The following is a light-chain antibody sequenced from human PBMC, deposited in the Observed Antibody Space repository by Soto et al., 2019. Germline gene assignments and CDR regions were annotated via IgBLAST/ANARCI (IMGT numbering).Light chain of an antibody. Sequence: DIVMTQSPESLAVSLGERATINCKSSQSVLSRSNNKNCLSWYQQKSGQPPKLLIYWASARESGVPDRFSGSVSETDFTLTSSILQAEDVAEYYCQHYQSIPGTFGQGTRVEIK. CDR3: QHYQSIPGT. CDR1: QSVLSRSNNKNC. CDR2: WAS. J-gene: IGKJ1*01. V-gene: IGKV4-1*01.